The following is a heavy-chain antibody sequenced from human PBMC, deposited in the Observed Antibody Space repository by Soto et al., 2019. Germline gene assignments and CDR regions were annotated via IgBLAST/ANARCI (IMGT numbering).Heavy chain of an antibody. V-gene: IGHV1-2*04. J-gene: IGHJ5*02. CDR1: GYTFTGYY. CDR2: INPNSGGT. Sequence: GASVKVSCKASGYTFTGYYMHWVRQAPGQGLEWMGWINPNSGGTNYAQKFQGWVTMTRDTSISTAYMELSRLRSDDTAVHYCARGGPALLLWFGEINNWFDPWGQGTLGTVS. D-gene: IGHD3-10*01. CDR3: ARGGPALLLWFGEINNWFDP.